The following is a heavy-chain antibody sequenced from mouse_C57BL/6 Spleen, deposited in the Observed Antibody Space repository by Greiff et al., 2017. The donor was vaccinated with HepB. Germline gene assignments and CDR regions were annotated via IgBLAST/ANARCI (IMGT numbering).Heavy chain of an antibody. D-gene: IGHD1-1*01. V-gene: IGHV5-6*01. CDR3: ARHTRVVAED. CDR1: GFTFSSYG. J-gene: IGHJ2*01. CDR2: ISSGGSYT. Sequence: EVQLVESGGDLVKPGGSLKLSCAASGFTFSSYGMSWVRQTPDKRLEWVATISSGGSYTYYPDSVKGRFTISRDNAKNTLYLQMSSLKSEDTAMYYCARHTRVVAEDRGQGTTLTVSS.